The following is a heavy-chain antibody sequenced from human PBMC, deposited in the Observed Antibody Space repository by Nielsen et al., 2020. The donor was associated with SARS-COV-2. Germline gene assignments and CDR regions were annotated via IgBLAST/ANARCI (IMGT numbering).Heavy chain of an antibody. Sequence: SLKISCAASGFTFDDYAMHWVRQAPGKGLEWVSGISWNSGSIGYADSVKGRFTISRDNAKNSLYLQMNSLRAEDTALYYCAKDLIPIAAAGTGGIDYWGQGTLVTGSS. CDR2: ISWNSGSI. CDR1: GFTFDDYA. CDR3: AKDLIPIAAAGTGGIDY. J-gene: IGHJ4*02. V-gene: IGHV3-9*01. D-gene: IGHD6-13*01.